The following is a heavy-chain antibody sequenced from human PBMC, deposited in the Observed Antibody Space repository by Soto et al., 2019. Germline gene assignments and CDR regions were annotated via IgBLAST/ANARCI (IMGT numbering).Heavy chain of an antibody. V-gene: IGHV1-18*01. Sequence: ASVKVSCKASGYTFTSYCISWVRQAPGQGLEWMGWISAYNGNTNYAQKLQGRVTMTTDTSTSTAYMELRSLRSDDTAVYYCARELFIWGDYGLMVGAFDIWGQGTMVTVSS. D-gene: IGHD4-17*01. CDR3: ARELFIWGDYGLMVGAFDI. CDR1: GYTFTSYC. CDR2: ISAYNGNT. J-gene: IGHJ3*02.